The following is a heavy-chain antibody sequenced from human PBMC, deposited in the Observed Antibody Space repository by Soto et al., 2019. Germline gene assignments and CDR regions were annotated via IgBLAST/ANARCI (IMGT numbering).Heavy chain of an antibody. Sequence: HPGGSLRLSCAASGFTFSSYAMSWVRQAPGKGLEWVSAISGSGGSTYYADSVKGRFTISRDNSKNTLYLQMNSLRAEDTAVYYCAKDPYNWNYLGSYFDYWGQGTLVTVSS. CDR2: ISGSGGST. CDR1: GFTFSSYA. J-gene: IGHJ4*02. D-gene: IGHD1-7*01. V-gene: IGHV3-23*01. CDR3: AKDPYNWNYLGSYFDY.